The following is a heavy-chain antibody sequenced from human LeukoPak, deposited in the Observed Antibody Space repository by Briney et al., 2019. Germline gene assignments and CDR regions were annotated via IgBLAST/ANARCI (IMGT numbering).Heavy chain of an antibody. CDR1: GFTFSSYG. CDR3: AKDGAFRSDWNAPDI. D-gene: IGHD1-1*01. V-gene: IGHV3-30*18. Sequence: PGGSLRLSCAASGFTFSSYGMHWVRQAPGKGLEWVAVISYDGSNKYYADSVKGRFTISRDNSKNTLYLQMNSLRAEDTAVYYCAKDGAFRSDWNAPDIWGQGTMVTVSS. J-gene: IGHJ3*02. CDR2: ISYDGSNK.